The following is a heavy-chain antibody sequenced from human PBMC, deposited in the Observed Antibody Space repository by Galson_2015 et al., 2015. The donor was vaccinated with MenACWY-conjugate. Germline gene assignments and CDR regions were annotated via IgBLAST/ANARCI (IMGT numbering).Heavy chain of an antibody. V-gene: IGHV3-30*02. CDR2: MRYDGSDG. Sequence: SLRLSCATSGFTFSAYGMHWVRQAPGKGLEWLAFMRYDGSDGTYADSVRGRFIISRDDSRRTLSLQMSNLTTEDTAVYFCAKDKIYFGSGSYLYYFDYWGQGTLVTVS. CDR3: AKDKIYFGSGSYLYYFDY. J-gene: IGHJ4*02. D-gene: IGHD3-10*01. CDR1: GFTFSAYG.